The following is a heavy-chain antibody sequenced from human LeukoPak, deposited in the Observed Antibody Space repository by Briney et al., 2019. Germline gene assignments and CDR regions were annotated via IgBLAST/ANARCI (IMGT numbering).Heavy chain of an antibody. J-gene: IGHJ4*02. V-gene: IGHV3-15*01. CDR1: GFTFKNAW. CDR2: IKDKGEGGTI. Sequence: AGSLTLSCAASGFTFKNAWMSWVRQAPGKGPEWVARIKDKGEGGTIDYAASVRGRFTISRDDSRDAVYLQMNSLIVDDSAVYYYTTDPRYWGQGTLVTVSS. CDR3: TTDPRY.